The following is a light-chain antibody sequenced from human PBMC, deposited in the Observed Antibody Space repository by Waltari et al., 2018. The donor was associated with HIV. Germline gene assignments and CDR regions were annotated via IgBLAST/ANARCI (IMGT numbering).Light chain of an antibody. Sequence: DIQMTQSPSSVSASVGDSVPIPCRASQNIYKWLAWYQQRPGQAPKLLIYGASSLQSGVPSRFSGSGSGTEFSLTITSLQPEDFATYYCQQANTFPFTFGPGTKVHIK. V-gene: IGKV1-12*01. CDR3: QQANTFPFT. J-gene: IGKJ3*01. CDR2: GAS. CDR1: QNIYKW.